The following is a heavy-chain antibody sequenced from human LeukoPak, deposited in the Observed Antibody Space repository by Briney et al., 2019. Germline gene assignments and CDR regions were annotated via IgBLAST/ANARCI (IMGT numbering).Heavy chain of an antibody. CDR1: GFTFSDAW. CDR2: IKRKTDGGTA. CDR3: TATLGY. V-gene: IGHV3-15*01. D-gene: IGHD3-16*01. J-gene: IGHJ4*02. Sequence: GGSLRLSCAASGFTFSDAWMTWVRQAPGKGLEWVGRIKRKTDGGTADYAAPVKGRFTISRDDSKNTLFLEMNSLKTEDTAVYYCTATLGYWGQGTLVTISS.